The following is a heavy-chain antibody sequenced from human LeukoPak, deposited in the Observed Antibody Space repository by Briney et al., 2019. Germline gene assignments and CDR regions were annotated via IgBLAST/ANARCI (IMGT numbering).Heavy chain of an antibody. V-gene: IGHV5-51*01. CDR1: GYSFTSYW. CDR2: IYPGDSDT. J-gene: IGHJ1*01. CDR3: ARGGSYYDSSGYYYAEYFQH. Sequence: GESLKISCKGSGYSFTSYWIGWVRQMPGKGLEWMGIIYPGDSDTRYSLSFQGQVTISADKSISTAYLQWSSLKASDTAMYYCARGGSYYDSSGYYYAEYFQHWGQGTLVTVSS. D-gene: IGHD3-22*01.